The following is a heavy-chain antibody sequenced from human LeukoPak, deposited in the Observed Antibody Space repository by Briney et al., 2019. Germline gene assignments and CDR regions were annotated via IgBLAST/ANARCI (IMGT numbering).Heavy chain of an antibody. J-gene: IGHJ3*02. Sequence: PEGSLRLSCGASGFTFDDYAMHWVRQAPGKGLEWVSGISWNSGSIGYADSVKGRFTISRDNAKNSLYLQMNSLRAEDTALYYCAKSATIDCSSTSCLRDAFDIWVQGTMVTVSS. CDR1: GFTFDDYA. D-gene: IGHD2-2*01. CDR3: AKSATIDCSSTSCLRDAFDI. CDR2: ISWNSGSI. V-gene: IGHV3-9*01.